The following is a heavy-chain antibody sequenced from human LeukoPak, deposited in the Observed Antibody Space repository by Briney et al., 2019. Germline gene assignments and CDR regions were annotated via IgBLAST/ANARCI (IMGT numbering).Heavy chain of an antibody. CDR2: IYSSGST. CDR3: ARDIVVVDNNWFDP. D-gene: IGHD2-15*01. CDR1: GGSISSYY. V-gene: IGHV4-4*08. Sequence: PSETLSLTCTVSGGSISSYYWSWIRQPPGKGLEWIGRIYSSGSTNYNPSLKSRVTISEDTSKNQFSLKLSSVTAADTAVYYCARDIVVVDNNWFDPWGQGILVTVSS. J-gene: IGHJ5*02.